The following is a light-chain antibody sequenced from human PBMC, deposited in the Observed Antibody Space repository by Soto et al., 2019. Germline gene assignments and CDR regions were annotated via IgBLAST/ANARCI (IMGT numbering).Light chain of an antibody. Sequence: QSALTQPPSASGSPGQSVTISCTGTSSDVGGYNYVSWYQQHPGKAPKLMIYEVSKRPSGVPDRFSGSKSGNTASLTVSGLQAEVAADYYCSSYAGSNIGVFGGGTKLTVL. CDR1: SSDVGGYNY. J-gene: IGLJ2*01. V-gene: IGLV2-8*01. CDR2: EVS. CDR3: SSYAGSNIGV.